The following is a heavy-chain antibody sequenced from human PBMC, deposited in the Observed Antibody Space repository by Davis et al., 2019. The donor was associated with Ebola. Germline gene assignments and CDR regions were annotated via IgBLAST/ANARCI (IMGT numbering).Heavy chain of an antibody. Sequence: GESLKISCAASGFTFSSYSMNWVRQAPGKGLEWVSSISSSSSYIYYADSVKGRFTISRDNAKNSLYLQMNSLRAEDTAVYYCARDSSSWSEYFQHWGQGTLVTVSS. D-gene: IGHD6-13*01. CDR3: ARDSSSWSEYFQH. V-gene: IGHV3-21*01. CDR2: ISSSSSYI. J-gene: IGHJ1*01. CDR1: GFTFSSYS.